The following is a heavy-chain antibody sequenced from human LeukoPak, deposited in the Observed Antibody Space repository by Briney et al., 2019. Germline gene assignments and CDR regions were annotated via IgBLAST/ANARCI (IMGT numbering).Heavy chain of an antibody. D-gene: IGHD1-1*01. CDR2: IYYSGST. Sequence: SETLSLTCTVSGGSISSYYWSWIRQPPGKGLEWIGYIYYSGSTNYNPSLKSRVTISVGTSKNQFSLKLSSVTAADTAVYYCARHGAGTTVDYWGQGTLVTVSS. CDR1: GGSISSYY. CDR3: ARHGAGTTVDY. J-gene: IGHJ4*02. V-gene: IGHV4-59*08.